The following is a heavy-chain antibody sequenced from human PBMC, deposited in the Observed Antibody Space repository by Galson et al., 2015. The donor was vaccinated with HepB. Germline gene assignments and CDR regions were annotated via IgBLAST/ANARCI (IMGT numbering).Heavy chain of an antibody. J-gene: IGHJ6*02. V-gene: IGHV1-8*01. D-gene: IGHD6-13*01. CDR1: GSTFTSYD. Sequence: SVKVSCKASGSTFTSYDINWVRQATGQGLEWMGWMNPNSGNTGYAQKFQGRVTMTRNTSISTAYMELSSLRSEDTAVYYCARIIKYSSSWYRGYLGYYYYGMDVWGQGTTVTVSS. CDR3: ARIIKYSSSWYRGYLGYYYYGMDV. CDR2: MNPNSGNT.